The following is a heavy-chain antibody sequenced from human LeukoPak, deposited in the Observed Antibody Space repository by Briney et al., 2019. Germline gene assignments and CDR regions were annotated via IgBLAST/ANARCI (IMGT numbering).Heavy chain of an antibody. Sequence: PGGPLRLSCAASGFTFSSYAMTWVRQAPGKGLEWVSAISVSGDNTYYADSVKGRLTISRDNSKNTVCLQMNSLRAEDTAVYYCASGGRYSYGSFDYWGQGTLVTVSS. CDR3: ASGGRYSYGSFDY. V-gene: IGHV3-23*01. CDR2: ISVSGDNT. J-gene: IGHJ4*02. CDR1: GFTFSSYA. D-gene: IGHD5-18*01.